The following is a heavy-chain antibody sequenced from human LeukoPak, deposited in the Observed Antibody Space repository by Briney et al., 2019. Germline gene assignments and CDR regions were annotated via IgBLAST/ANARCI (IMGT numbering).Heavy chain of an antibody. CDR2: ITSSSSYT. V-gene: IGHV3-21*01. CDR1: GFTFSGYT. Sequence: GGSLRLSCRASGFTFSGYTMNWVRQAPGKGLEWVSCITSSSSYTSYADSVKGRFTISRDNAKNSLYLQMNSLTAEDTAVYYCARGPSNWFDPWGQGTLVTVSS. CDR3: ARGPSNWFDP. J-gene: IGHJ5*02.